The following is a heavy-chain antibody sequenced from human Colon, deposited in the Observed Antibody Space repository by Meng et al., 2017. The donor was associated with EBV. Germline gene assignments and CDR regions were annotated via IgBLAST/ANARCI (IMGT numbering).Heavy chain of an antibody. Sequence: LRQSGHGLLEPAETLALHRTAPGGSNISGDYYWCWTRQPPGRGLGLIGHIDYSRSTSYNPALKSRVTIAVDTSNYQFSLKLSSVTAADTAVDYCARVGWRQWSFDHWGRGTLVTVSS. D-gene: IGHD5-18*01. J-gene: IGHJ2*01. CDR2: IDYSRST. CDR1: GGSNISGDYY. V-gene: IGHV4-30-4*01. CDR3: ARVGWRQWSFDH.